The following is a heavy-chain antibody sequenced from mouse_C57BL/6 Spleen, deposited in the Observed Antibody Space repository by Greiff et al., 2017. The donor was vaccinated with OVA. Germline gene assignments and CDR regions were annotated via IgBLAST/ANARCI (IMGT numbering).Heavy chain of an antibody. CDR2: IYPGDGDT. CDR3: AREGDYYGSRENFDY. Sequence: VKLQESGPELVKPGASVKISCKASGYAFSSSWMNWVKQRPGKGLEWIGRIYPGDGDTNYNGKFKGKATLTADKSSSTAYMQLSSLTSEDSAVYFCAREGDYYGSRENFDYWGQGTTLTVSS. D-gene: IGHD1-1*01. J-gene: IGHJ2*01. CDR1: GYAFSSSW. V-gene: IGHV1-82*01.